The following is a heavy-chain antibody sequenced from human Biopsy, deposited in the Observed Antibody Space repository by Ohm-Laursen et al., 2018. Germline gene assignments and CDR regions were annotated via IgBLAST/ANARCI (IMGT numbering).Heavy chain of an antibody. V-gene: IGHV4-31*02. D-gene: IGHD5-12*01. J-gene: IGHJ4*02. Sequence: TLSLTCTVSGVSINGGRYYWNWIRHHPGKGLEWIGHIFCSANTYYNPSLKSRVTISVDTSKNQFSLKLSSVTAADTAVYYCARLGSGDYFPTFFDFWGQGALVTVSS. CDR1: GVSINGGRYY. CDR2: IFCSANT. CDR3: ARLGSGDYFPTFFDF.